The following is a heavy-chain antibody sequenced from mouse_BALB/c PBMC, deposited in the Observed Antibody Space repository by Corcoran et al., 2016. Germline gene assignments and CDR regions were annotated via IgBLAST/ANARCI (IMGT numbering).Heavy chain of an antibody. CDR3: TDGSYYYVMDF. CDR1: GNSFTKHG. D-gene: IGHD2-3*01. J-gene: IGHJ4*01. CDR2: MNTNTGEP. V-gene: IGHV9-3-1*01. Sequence: QIQLVQSGPELKKPGETITISCKASGNSFTKHGMNWVKQAPGKDLKWMGWMNTNTGEPTYADDFKGRFAFSLETSASTTYLQINNLKNEDTATYFCTDGSYYYVMDFWGQRTSVTVSS.